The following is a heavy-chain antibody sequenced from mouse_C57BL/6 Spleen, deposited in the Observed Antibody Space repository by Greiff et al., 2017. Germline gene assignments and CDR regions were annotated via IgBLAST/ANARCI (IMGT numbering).Heavy chain of an antibody. J-gene: IGHJ2*01. CDR3: ARGHSNSLYYFDY. CDR1: GYTFTSYW. CDR2: IDPSDSYT. D-gene: IGHD2-5*01. Sequence: QVQLQQPGAELVMPGASVRLSCKASGYTFTSYWMHWVKQRPGQGLEWIGEIDPSDSYTNYNQKFKGKSTLTVDKSSSTAYMQLSSLTSEDSAVYYCARGHSNSLYYFDYWGQGTTLTVSS. V-gene: IGHV1-69*01.